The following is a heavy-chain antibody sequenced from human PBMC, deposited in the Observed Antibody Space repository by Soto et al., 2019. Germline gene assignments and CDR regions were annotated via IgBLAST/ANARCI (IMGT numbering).Heavy chain of an antibody. CDR2: IIPIFGTA. V-gene: IGHV1-69*12. J-gene: IGHJ6*02. CDR3: GTNTGIDSYYHGMDV. CDR1: GGTFSSYA. Sequence: QVQLVQSGAEVKKPGSSVKVSCKASGGTFSSYAISWVRQAPGQGLEWMGGIIPIFGTANYAQKFQGRVTTTADEATRTACLELSSLRPADTAGYYCGTNTGIDSYYHGMDVWGQGTTVTVSS. D-gene: IGHD5-18*01.